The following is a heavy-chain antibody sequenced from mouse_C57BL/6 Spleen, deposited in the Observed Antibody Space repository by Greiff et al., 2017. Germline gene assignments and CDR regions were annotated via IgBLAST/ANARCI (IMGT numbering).Heavy chain of an antibody. CDR2: IDPENGDT. Sequence: EVQLQQSGAELVRPGASVKLSCTASGFNIKDDYMHWVKQRPEQGLEWIGWIDPENGDTEYASKFQGKATLTADTSSNTAYLPLSSLTSEDTAVYCCTTSGDYYYGSKGTGFAYWGQGTLVTVSA. J-gene: IGHJ3*01. D-gene: IGHD1-1*01. CDR3: TTSGDYYYGSKGTGFAY. CDR1: GFNIKDDY. V-gene: IGHV14-4*01.